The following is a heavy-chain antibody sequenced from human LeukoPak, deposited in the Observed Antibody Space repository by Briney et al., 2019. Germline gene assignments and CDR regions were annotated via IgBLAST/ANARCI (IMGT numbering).Heavy chain of an antibody. V-gene: IGHV4-59*12. CDR1: GGSISSYH. D-gene: IGHD3-22*01. CDR2: IYSSGST. Sequence: SETLSLTCTVSGGSISSYHWSWIRQPPGKGLESIGYIYSSGSTHYNPSLKSRVTISVDTSKNQFSLKLSSVTAADTAVYYCARDSGVGYYDSSGYFFDYWGQGTLVTVSS. J-gene: IGHJ4*02. CDR3: ARDSGVGYYDSSGYFFDY.